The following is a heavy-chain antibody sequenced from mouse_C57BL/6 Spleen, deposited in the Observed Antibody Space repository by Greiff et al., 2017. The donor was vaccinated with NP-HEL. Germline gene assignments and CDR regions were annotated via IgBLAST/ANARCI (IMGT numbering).Heavy chain of an antibody. V-gene: IGHV8-2*01. CDR2: WNNDNY. CDR1: ISLSTSGMGL. J-gene: IGHJ1*03. D-gene: IGHD1-1*01. CDR3: WGVYGSSLHYWYFDV. Sequence: QVTLKESGPGILQPSQTLSLACTFSGISLSTSGMGLSWLRKPSGKALEWLASIWNNDNYYNPSFKSRPTLSKETSNYHVLLKLTSVDTADSATYYGAWGVYGSSLHYWYFDVRGTGTTVTVAS.